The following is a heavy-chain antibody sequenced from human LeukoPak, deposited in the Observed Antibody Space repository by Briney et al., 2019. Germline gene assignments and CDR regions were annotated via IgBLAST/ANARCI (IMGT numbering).Heavy chain of an antibody. D-gene: IGHD3-22*01. CDR3: AKRNYDSSGYLFDY. CDR1: GFTFSSYA. CDR2: IYSGGST. V-gene: IGHV3-66*04. J-gene: IGHJ4*02. Sequence: GRSLRLSCAASGFTFSSYAMHWVRQAPGKGLEWVSVIYSGGSTYYADSVKGRFTISRDNSKNTLYLQMNSLRAEDTAVYYCAKRNYDSSGYLFDYWGQGTLVTVSS.